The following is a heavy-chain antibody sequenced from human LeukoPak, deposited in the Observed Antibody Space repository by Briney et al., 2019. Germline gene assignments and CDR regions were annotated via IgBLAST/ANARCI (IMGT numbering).Heavy chain of an antibody. V-gene: IGHV3-66*01. J-gene: IGHJ3*02. CDR3: AREIIDDAFDI. CDR1: GFTFSSYA. Sequence: GGSLRLSCAASGFTFSSYAMSWVRQAPGKGLEWVSVIYSGGSTYYADSVKGRFTISRDNSKSTLYLQMNSLRAEDTAVYYCAREIIDDAFDIWGQGTMVTVSS. CDR2: IYSGGST.